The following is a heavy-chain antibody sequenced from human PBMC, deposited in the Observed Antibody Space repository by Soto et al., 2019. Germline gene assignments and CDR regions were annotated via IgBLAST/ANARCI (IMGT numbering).Heavy chain of an antibody. Sequence: PSETLSLTCAVSGGSISSSNWWSWVRQPPGKGLEWIGEIYHSGSTNYNPSLKSRVTISVDKSKNQFSLKLSSVTAADTAVYYCASDNRYSYGPDYYYYGMDVWGQGTTVTV. V-gene: IGHV4-4*02. D-gene: IGHD5-18*01. J-gene: IGHJ6*02. CDR2: IYHSGST. CDR3: ASDNRYSYGPDYYYYGMDV. CDR1: GGSISSSNW.